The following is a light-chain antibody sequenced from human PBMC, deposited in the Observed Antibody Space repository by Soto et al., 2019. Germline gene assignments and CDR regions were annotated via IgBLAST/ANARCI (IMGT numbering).Light chain of an antibody. J-gene: IGLJ2*01. CDR2: DTN. Sequence: QSVLTQEPPLTVSPGGTVTLTCGSNTGAVTTGHYPYWFQQKPGQAPRTLIYDTNNKHSWTPARFSGSLLGGKAALTLSGAQPEDEADYYCLLSYRGVGVFGGGTKLTVL. V-gene: IGLV7-46*01. CDR3: LLSYRGVGV. CDR1: TGAVTTGHY.